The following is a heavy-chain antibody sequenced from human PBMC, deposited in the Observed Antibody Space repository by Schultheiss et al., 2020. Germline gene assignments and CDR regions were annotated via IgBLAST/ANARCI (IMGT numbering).Heavy chain of an antibody. V-gene: IGHV3-23*01. CDR1: GFTFSSYA. CDR3: ARDRDHAFDY. J-gene: IGHJ4*02. CDR2: ISGSGGST. Sequence: GSLRLSCAASGFTFSSYAMRWVRQAPGKGLEWVSGISGSGGSTNNADSVKGRFTISRDNSKNTLYLQMNSLRAEDTAVYFCARDRDHAFDYWGQGTLVTVSS.